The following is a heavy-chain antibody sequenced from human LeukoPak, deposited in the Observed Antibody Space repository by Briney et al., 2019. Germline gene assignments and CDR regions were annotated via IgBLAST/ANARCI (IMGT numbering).Heavy chain of an antibody. J-gene: IGHJ4*02. CDR3: AKVYWNYRGFDY. CDR1: GFTFSSYA. CDR2: ISGSGGST. V-gene: IGHV3-23*01. D-gene: IGHD1-7*01. Sequence: GGSLRLSCAASGFTFSSYAMTWVRQAPGKGLEWVSAISGSGGSTYYADSVKGRFTISRDNSKNTLYLQMNSLRAEDTAVYYCAKVYWNYRGFDYWGQGTLVTVSS.